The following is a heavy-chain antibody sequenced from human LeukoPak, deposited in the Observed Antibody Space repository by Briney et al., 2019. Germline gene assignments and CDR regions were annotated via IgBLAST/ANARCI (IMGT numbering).Heavy chain of an antibody. J-gene: IGHJ4*02. CDR2: ISTDGNDK. D-gene: IGHD3-16*01. CDR1: GFTFSGYA. V-gene: IGHV3-30*04. Sequence: GGSLRLSCAASGFTFSGYAMHWVRQAPGKGLEWLTVISTDGNDKHYADSVKGRFTVSRDNSKNTLFLQMNNLRTEDTAVYYCAKDTSVSVDYYFDYWGQGTLVTVSS. CDR3: AKDTSVSVDYYFDY.